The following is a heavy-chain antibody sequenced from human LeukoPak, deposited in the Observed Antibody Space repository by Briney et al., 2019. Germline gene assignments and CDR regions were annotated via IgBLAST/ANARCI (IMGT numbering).Heavy chain of an antibody. D-gene: IGHD2-2*01. Sequence: SETLSLTCTVSGGSISSYYWSWIRQPPGKGLEGIGYIYYSGSTNYNPSLKSRVTISVDTSKNQFSLKLTSVTAADTAVYYCARLGIGVVPSAMLGDYYFDYWGQGTLVTVSS. CDR2: IYYSGST. CDR3: ARLGIGVVPSAMLGDYYFDY. J-gene: IGHJ4*02. V-gene: IGHV4-59*08. CDR1: GGSISSYY.